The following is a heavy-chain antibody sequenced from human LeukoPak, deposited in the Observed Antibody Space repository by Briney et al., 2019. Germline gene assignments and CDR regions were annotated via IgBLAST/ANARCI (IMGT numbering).Heavy chain of an antibody. Sequence: PGRSLRLSCAASGFTFSSYAMHWVRQAPGKGLEWVAVISYDGSNKYYADSVKGRFTISRDNSKNTLNLQMNSLRAEDTAVYYCAKAAVAVGYNWFDPWGQGTLVTVSS. CDR2: ISYDGSNK. CDR1: GFTFSSYA. CDR3: AKAAVAVGYNWFDP. D-gene: IGHD6-19*01. V-gene: IGHV3-30*04. J-gene: IGHJ5*02.